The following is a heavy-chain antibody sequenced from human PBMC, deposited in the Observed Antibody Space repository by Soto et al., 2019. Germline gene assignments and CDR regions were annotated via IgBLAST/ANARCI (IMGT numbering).Heavy chain of an antibody. V-gene: IGHV4-61*01. CDR3: ARSQRGRTAFTFDY. Sequence: ETLSPTCAVSGDSASNDNYCCNWIRQTQGKGLEWIGYIYYSRTTNYNSYLKSRLSLSVDMSKNQFSLKLASVTAADAAVYFCARSQRGRTAFTFDYWGQGALVTVSS. J-gene: IGHJ4*02. CDR2: IYYSRTT. D-gene: IGHD3-16*01. CDR1: GDSASNDNYC.